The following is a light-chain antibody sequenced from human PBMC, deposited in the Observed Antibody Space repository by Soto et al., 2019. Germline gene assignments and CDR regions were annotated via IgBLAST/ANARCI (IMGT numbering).Light chain of an antibody. V-gene: IGKV4-1*01. Sequence: DIVMTQSPDSLAVSLGERATINCKSSQSVLYSSNNKNYLAWYQQKPGQPPKLLIYWAPTRESGVPDRFSGSGSWTDFTLTISSLQAEDGAVYYCQQYYDPPLTFGGGTKEEIK. CDR3: QQYYDPPLT. J-gene: IGKJ4*01. CDR1: QSVLYSSNNKNY. CDR2: WAP.